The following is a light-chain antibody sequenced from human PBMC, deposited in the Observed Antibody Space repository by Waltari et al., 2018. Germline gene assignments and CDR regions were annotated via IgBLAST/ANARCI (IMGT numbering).Light chain of an antibody. CDR3: SMYMGSGVWV. CDR2: KGI. J-gene: IGLJ3*02. Sequence: QTVVTQEPSLSVSPGGTVTLTCALSSGSVSSTSYPPWYQQTAGQPPRTLVYKGISRSSGVPDRFSGSILGNTAALTITGAQADDESDYYCSMYMGSGVWVFGGGTKLTVL. V-gene: IGLV8-61*01. CDR1: SGSVSSTSY.